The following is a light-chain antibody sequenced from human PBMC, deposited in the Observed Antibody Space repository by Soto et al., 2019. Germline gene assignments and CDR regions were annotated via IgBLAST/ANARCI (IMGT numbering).Light chain of an antibody. V-gene: IGKV3-20*01. J-gene: IGKJ1*01. CDR1: QSVTRNY. CDR2: GAS. Sequence: ELVLTQSPGTLSLSPGERATLSCRASQSVTRNYIAWYQQKPGQAARLLMCGASTRATGIADRFSGSGSGTDFTLTISRLEPEDFAVYYCQQYGRSPWTFAQGTKVDIK. CDR3: QQYGRSPWT.